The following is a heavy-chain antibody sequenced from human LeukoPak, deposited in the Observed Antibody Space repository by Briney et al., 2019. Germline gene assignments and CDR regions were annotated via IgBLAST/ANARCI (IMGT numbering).Heavy chain of an antibody. CDR1: GFTFSSYS. Sequence: GGSLRLSCVASGFTFSSYSMNWVRQAPGKGLEWVSSISSSSSYIYYADSVKGRFTISRDNAKNSLYLQMNSLRAEDTAVYYCARGGDTAIPIYWGQGTLVTVSS. CDR3: ARGGDTAIPIY. CDR2: ISSSSSYI. D-gene: IGHD5-18*01. J-gene: IGHJ4*02. V-gene: IGHV3-21*01.